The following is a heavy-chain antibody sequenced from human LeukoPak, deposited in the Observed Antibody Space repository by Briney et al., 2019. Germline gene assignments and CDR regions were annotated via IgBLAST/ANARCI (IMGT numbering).Heavy chain of an antibody. V-gene: IGHV3-7*04. J-gene: IGHJ4*02. CDR2: IKGDGSEK. D-gene: IGHD1-1*01. CDR1: DFNFRSNW. Sequence: GGSLRLSCVASDFNFRSNWMDWVRQAPGRGPEWVANIKGDGSEKNYVDSVKGRFSISRDNAKNSLYLEMNSLRAEDTGVYCCAKEGDWNLDYWGQGALVTVSS. CDR3: AKEGDWNLDY.